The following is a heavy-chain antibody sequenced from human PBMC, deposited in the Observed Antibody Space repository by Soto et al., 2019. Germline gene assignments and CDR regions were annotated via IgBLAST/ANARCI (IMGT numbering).Heavy chain of an antibody. D-gene: IGHD2-15*01. CDR2: IIPIFGTA. J-gene: IGHJ6*02. CDR1: GGTFSSYA. V-gene: IGHV1-69*01. CDR3: ARSQGGSSSLDIYYYYYYGMDV. Sequence: QVQLVQSGAEVKKPGSSVKVSCKAPGGTFSSYAISWVRQAPGQGLXXXXGIIPIFGTANYAQKFQGRVTITADESTSTXXXXLXXXXSEDTAVYYCARSQGGSSSLDIYYYYYYGMDVWGQGTTVTVSS.